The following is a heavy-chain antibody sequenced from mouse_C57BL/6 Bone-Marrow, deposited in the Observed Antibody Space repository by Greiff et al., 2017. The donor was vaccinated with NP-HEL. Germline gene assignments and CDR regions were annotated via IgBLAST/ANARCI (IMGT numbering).Heavy chain of an antibody. CDR3: ARDRGGTCFAY. V-gene: IGHV5-4*01. CDR1: GFTFSSYA. Sequence: EVQLVESGGGLVKPGGSLKLSCAASGFTFSSYAMSWVRQTPEKRLEWVATISDGGSYTYYPDNVKGRFTISRDNAKNNLYLQMSHLKSEDTAMYYCARDRGGTCFAYWGQGTLVTVSA. CDR2: ISDGGSYT. D-gene: IGHD4-1*01. J-gene: IGHJ3*01.